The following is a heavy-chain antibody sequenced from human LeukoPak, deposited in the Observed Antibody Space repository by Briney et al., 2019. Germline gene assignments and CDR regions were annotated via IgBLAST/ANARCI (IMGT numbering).Heavy chain of an antibody. CDR1: GFTFSGSA. D-gene: IGHD1-26*01. Sequence: GGSLRLSCAASGFTFSGSAMHWVRQASGKGLEWVGRIRSKANSYATAYAASVKGRFTISRDDSKNTAYLQMNSLKTEDTAVYYCARCIVGATLGDAFDIWGQGTMVTVSS. J-gene: IGHJ3*02. CDR2: IRSKANSYAT. CDR3: ARCIVGATLGDAFDI. V-gene: IGHV3-73*01.